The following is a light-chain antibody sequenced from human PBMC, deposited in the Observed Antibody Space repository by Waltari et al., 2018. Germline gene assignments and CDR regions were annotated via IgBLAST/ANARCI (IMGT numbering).Light chain of an antibody. J-gene: IGLJ1*01. V-gene: IGLV3-1*01. Sequence: SYELTQPPSVSVSPGQAVSITCSGKKLGDKYVNRYQQKAGQSPVLVIYEDTKRPSGIPGRLSASNSGNTATLTISETQAMDEADYYCQTWDSSSYVFGTGTTVTVL. CDR1: KLGDKY. CDR2: EDT. CDR3: QTWDSSSYV.